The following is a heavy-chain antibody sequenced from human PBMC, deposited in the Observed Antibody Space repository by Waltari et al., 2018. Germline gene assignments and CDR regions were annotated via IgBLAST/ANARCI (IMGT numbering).Heavy chain of an antibody. V-gene: IGHV4-38-2*01. D-gene: IGHD6-6*01. CDR3: ARHPEQLVGYWYFDL. CDR1: GYSISSGYY. CDR2: IYHRGST. J-gene: IGHJ2*01. Sequence: QVQLQESGPGLVKPSETRSLTCDVSGYSISSGYYWGCIRQPAGKGLEWIGSIYHRGSTYQNPSLKSRLTISLDTSKNQFSLKLSSVTAADTAVFYCARHPEQLVGYWYFDLWGRGTLVTVSS.